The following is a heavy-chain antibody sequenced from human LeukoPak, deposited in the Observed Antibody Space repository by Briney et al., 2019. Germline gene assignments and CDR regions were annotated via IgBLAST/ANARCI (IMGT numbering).Heavy chain of an antibody. J-gene: IGHJ4*02. CDR1: GGSISTYY. V-gene: IGHV4-59*01. CDR3: ARSLYYYDGVDY. Sequence: PSETLSLTCTVSGGSISTYYWSWIRQSPGKGLEWIGNVYYSGKTNYNPSLKSRVTISVDTSKNQFSLNLTFVTAADTAVYYCARSLYYYDGVDYWGQGALVTVSS. CDR2: VYYSGKT. D-gene: IGHD3-22*01.